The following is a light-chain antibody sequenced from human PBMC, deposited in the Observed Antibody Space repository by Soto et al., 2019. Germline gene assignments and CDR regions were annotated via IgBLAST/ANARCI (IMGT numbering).Light chain of an antibody. V-gene: IGKV1-5*03. Sequence: DIRMTHLLPTLLGSLGTRFTFLCGASRIIVVWLAWYQQKPGKAPKLLIYKASTLKSGVPSRFSGSGSGTEFTLTISSLQPDDFATYYCQHYNSYSEAFGQGTKVELK. CDR2: KAS. CDR3: QHYNSYSEA. CDR1: RIIVVW. J-gene: IGKJ1*01.